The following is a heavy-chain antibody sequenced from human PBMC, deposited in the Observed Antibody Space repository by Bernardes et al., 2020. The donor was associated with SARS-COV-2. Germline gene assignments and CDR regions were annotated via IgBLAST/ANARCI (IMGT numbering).Heavy chain of an antibody. V-gene: IGHV4-4*07. J-gene: IGHJ6*02. CDR3: ARDTEYYDFWSGYYYGMDV. CDR1: GGSISSYY. D-gene: IGHD3-3*01. Sequence: SETLSLTRTVSGGSISSYYWSWIRQPAGKGLEWIGRIYTSGSTNYNPSLKSRVTMSVDTSKNQFSLKLSSVTAADTAVYYCARDTEYYDFWSGYYYGMDVWGQGTTVTVSS. CDR2: IYTSGST.